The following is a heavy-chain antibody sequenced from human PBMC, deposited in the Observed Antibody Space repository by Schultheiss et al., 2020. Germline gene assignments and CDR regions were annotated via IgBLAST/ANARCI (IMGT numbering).Heavy chain of an antibody. CDR3: ARGEGYCSGGSCYYYGMDV. CDR1: EFTFSSYG. Sequence: GESLKISWAASEFTFSSYGMHWVRQAPGKGLEWVAVIWYDGSNKYYADSVKGRFTISRDNSKNTLYLQMNSLRAEDTAVYYCARGEGYCSGGSCYYYGMDVWGQGTTVTVSS. J-gene: IGHJ6*02. CDR2: IWYDGSNK. D-gene: IGHD2-15*01. V-gene: IGHV3-33*01.